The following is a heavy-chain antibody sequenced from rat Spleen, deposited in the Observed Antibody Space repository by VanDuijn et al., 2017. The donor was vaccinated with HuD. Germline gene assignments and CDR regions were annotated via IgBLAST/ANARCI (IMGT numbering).Heavy chain of an antibody. CDR3: ARSYYGYTHYFNY. J-gene: IGHJ2*01. Sequence: QVQLKESGPGLVQPSQTLSLTCTVSGFSLTSYNVHWVRQPTGKGLEWMGVIWTGGSTDYNSALKSRLSISRDTSKSQVFLKMNSLQTEDIATYYCARSYYGYTHYFNYWGQGVMVTVSS. CDR1: GFSLTSYN. D-gene: IGHD1-7*01. CDR2: IWTGGST. V-gene: IGHV2-30*01.